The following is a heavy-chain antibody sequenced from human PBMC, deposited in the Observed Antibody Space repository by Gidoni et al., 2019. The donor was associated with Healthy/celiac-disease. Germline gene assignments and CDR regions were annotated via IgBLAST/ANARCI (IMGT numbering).Heavy chain of an antibody. V-gene: IGHV3-53*02. CDR2: IYSGGST. J-gene: IGHJ2*01. D-gene: IGHD5-18*01. CDR1: GFTVRSNY. CDR3: ARSMWGVTAMAPYWYFDL. Sequence: EVQLVETGGGLIQPGGSLRLSCAASGFTVRSNYISWVRQAPGKGLEWVSVIYSGGSTYYADSVKGRFTISRDNSKNTLYLQMNSLRAEDTAVYYCARSMWGVTAMAPYWYFDLWGRGTLVTVSS.